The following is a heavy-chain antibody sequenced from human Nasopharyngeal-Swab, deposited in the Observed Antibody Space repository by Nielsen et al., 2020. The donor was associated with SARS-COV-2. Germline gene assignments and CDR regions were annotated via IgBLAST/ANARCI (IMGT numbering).Heavy chain of an antibody. J-gene: IGHJ6*02. Sequence: SVQVSCKASGGTFSSYAITWVRQAAGQGLEWMGRIIPILDIGRYAQKFQGRVTITAGKSTNTAYMELSSLTSEDTAVYYCARDLWLETDYYYRGMDVWGQGTTVTVSS. CDR1: GGTFSSYA. CDR2: IIPILDIG. D-gene: IGHD6-19*01. CDR3: ARDLWLETDYYYRGMDV. V-gene: IGHV1-69*04.